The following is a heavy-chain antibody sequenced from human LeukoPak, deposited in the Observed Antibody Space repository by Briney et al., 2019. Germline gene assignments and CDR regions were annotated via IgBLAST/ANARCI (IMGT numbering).Heavy chain of an antibody. D-gene: IGHD3-9*01. Sequence: PGGSLXXXXVASGFTFSSYWMHWVRQDPRKGLXWVSRINGDGRNINYADSVRGRFTISRDNAKNTLYLQMNTLRVEDTAVYYCTRDLMDYDVSTGLHHYYMDVWGQGTAVTVSS. CDR3: TRDLMDYDVSTGLHHYYMDV. V-gene: IGHV3-74*01. J-gene: IGHJ6*02. CDR2: INGDGRNI. CDR1: GFTFSSYW.